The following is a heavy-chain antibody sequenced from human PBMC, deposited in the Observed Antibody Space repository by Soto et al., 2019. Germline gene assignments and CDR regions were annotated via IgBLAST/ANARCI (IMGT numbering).Heavy chain of an antibody. CDR3: ASRPKLPTITTVSWPIDL. J-gene: IGHJ4*02. CDR1: GFTISDKY. V-gene: IGHV3-53*02. CDR2: INGGGDT. D-gene: IGHD3-22*01. Sequence: EVQLVETGGGLIQPGGSLRLSCAASGFTISDKYMSWVSKAPGKGLEWVSVINGGGDTFYPDSVKGRFTISRDNSENTRYIQMNHLRAEDTAIYYCASRPKLPTITTVSWPIDLWGPGTLVTVSS.